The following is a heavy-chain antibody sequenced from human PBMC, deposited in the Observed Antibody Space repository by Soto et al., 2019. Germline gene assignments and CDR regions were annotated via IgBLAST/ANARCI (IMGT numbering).Heavy chain of an antibody. J-gene: IGHJ4*02. CDR1: GDSISSYY. V-gene: IGHV4-59*01. CDR3: ARPCRIGTNWNYFDY. CDR2: IFYTGST. D-gene: IGHD1-1*01. Sequence: SETLSLTCTFSGDSISSYYLGWIRQPPGKGLGRIGYIFYTGSTNYNRSPKSRVTISVDTSKNQFSLKLSSVTAANTAVYYSARPCRIGTNWNYFDYWGQGTLVTVSS.